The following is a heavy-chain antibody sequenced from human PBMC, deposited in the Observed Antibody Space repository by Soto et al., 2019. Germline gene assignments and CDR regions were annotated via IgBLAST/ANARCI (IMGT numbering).Heavy chain of an antibody. J-gene: IGHJ4*02. D-gene: IGHD2-2*02. CDR1: GFTFSSYG. CDR3: ARDDTLYYFAY. V-gene: IGHV3-33*01. CDR2: IWYDGSNK. Sequence: GGSLRLSCAASGFTFSSYGMHWVRQAPGKGLEWVAVIWYDGSNKYYADSVKGRFTISRDNSKNTLYLQMDSLRAEDTAVYYCARDDTLYYFAYWGQGTLVTVSS.